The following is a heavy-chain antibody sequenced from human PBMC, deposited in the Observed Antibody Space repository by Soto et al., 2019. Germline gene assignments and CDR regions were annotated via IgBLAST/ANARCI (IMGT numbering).Heavy chain of an antibody. D-gene: IGHD3-9*01. J-gene: IGHJ2*01. CDR1: GGSISSSSYY. Sequence: SETLSLTCTVSGGSISSSSYYWGWIRQPPGKGLEWIGRIYYSGSTYYNPSLKSRITISVHTSKNQFALKLSSVTAADTAVYYCARHILDFHWYFDLWGRGTLVTVSS. V-gene: IGHV4-39*01. CDR3: ARHILDFHWYFDL. CDR2: IYYSGST.